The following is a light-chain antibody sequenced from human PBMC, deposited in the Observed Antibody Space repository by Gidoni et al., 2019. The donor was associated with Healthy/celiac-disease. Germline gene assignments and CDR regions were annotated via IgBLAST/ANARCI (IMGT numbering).Light chain of an antibody. CDR2: GAS. CDR1: QSVSSSY. CDR3: QQYGSSPKLT. Sequence: EIVLTQSPGTLSLSPGERATLSCRASQSVSSSYLACYQQKPGQAPRLLIYGASSRATGIPDRFSGSGFGTDFTLTISRLEPEDFAVYYCQQYGSSPKLTFGGGTKVEIK. V-gene: IGKV3-20*01. J-gene: IGKJ4*01.